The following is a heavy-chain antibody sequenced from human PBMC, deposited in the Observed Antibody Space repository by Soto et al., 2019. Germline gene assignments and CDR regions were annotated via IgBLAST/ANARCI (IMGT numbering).Heavy chain of an antibody. CDR3: ARARILVVPAAVRVCDSYYYYGVDV. Sequence: SETLSLTCAVLGGSFGGYSGSWIRQPPGKGLEWSGEINHSGSTNYNPSLKSRVTISGDTSKSQCSLKLTAVTAADTAVYSWARARILVVPAAVRVCDSYYYYGVDVWGQGTPVTVSS. J-gene: IGHJ6*02. CDR2: INHSGST. V-gene: IGHV4-34*01. D-gene: IGHD2-2*02. CDR1: GGSFGGYS.